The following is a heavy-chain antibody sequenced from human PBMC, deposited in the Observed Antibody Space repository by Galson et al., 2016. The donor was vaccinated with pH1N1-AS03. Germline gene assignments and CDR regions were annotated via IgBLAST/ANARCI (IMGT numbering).Heavy chain of an antibody. CDR2: IYTSGSN. V-gene: IGHV4-61*02. Sequence: TLSLTCTVSGGSISSGSYYWSWIRQPAGKGLEWIGRIYTSGSNNYNPSLKSRVTISVDTSKNQFSLKLSSVTAADTAVYYCARDDIYYYGIDVWGQGTTVTVSS. CDR1: GGSISSGSYY. CDR3: ARDDIYYYGIDV. J-gene: IGHJ6*02. D-gene: IGHD2-15*01.